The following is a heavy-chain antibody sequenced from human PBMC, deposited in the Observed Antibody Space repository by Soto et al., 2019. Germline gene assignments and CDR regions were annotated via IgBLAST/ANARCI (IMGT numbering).Heavy chain of an antibody. V-gene: IGHV1-8*01. Sequence: QVQLVQSGAEVKKPGASVKVSCKASGYTFTSYDINWVRQATGQGLEWMGWMNPNSGNTGYAQKFQGRVTMTRNTXXSTAYMELSSLRSEDTAVYYCAGGVIVATMTPFDYWGQGTLVTVSS. CDR2: MNPNSGNT. CDR1: GYTFTSYD. D-gene: IGHD5-12*01. CDR3: AGGVIVATMTPFDY. J-gene: IGHJ4*02.